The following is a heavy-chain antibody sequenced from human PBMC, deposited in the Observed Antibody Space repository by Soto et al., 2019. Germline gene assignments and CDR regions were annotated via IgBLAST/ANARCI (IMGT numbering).Heavy chain of an antibody. Sequence: PGGSLRLSCAASGFTFSSYAMHWVRQAPGKGLEWVAVISYDGSNKYYADSVKGRFTISRDNSKNTLYLQMNSLRAEDTAVYYCARDDYSNYVSDLDYWGQGTLVTVSS. CDR3: ARDDYSNYVSDLDY. V-gene: IGHV3-30-3*01. J-gene: IGHJ4*02. CDR2: ISYDGSNK. D-gene: IGHD4-4*01. CDR1: GFTFSSYA.